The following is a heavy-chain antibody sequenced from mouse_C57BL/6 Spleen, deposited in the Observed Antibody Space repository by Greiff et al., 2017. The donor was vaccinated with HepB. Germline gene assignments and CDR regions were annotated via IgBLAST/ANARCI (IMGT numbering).Heavy chain of an antibody. CDR3: ARRYYYGSSSFDV. CDR2: ISNGGGST. J-gene: IGHJ1*03. V-gene: IGHV5-12*01. Sequence: EVQRVESGGGLVQPGGSLKLSCAASGFTFSDYSMYWVRQTPEKRLEWVAYISNGGGSTYYPDTVKGRFTISRDNAKNTLYLQMSRLKSEDTAMYYCARRYYYGSSSFDVWGTGTTVTVSS. CDR1: GFTFSDYS. D-gene: IGHD1-1*01.